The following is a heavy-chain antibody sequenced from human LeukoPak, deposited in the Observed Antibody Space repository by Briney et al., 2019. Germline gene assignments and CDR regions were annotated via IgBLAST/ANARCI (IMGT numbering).Heavy chain of an antibody. J-gene: IGHJ4*02. D-gene: IGHD2-21*01. CDR3: ARDLSMSYSVDY. Sequence: SETLSLTCTVSGGSISSYYWSWIQQPPGKGLEWIGYIYYSGSTNYNPSLKSRVTISVDTSKNQFSLKLSSVTAADTAVYYCARDLSMSYSVDYWGQGTLVTVSS. CDR2: IYYSGST. CDR1: GGSISSYY. V-gene: IGHV4-59*01.